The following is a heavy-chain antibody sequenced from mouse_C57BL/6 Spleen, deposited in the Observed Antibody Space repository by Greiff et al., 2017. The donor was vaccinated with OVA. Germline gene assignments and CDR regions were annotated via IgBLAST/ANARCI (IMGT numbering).Heavy chain of an antibody. CDR3: ARGDDYDDNFDD. Sequence: VQLQPSWAELVSPGASVKLSCKASGYTFTDYSIHWVKQRPGQGLEWIARLYPGSGNTYYNEKFKGKATLTAEKSSSTDYMQLSSLTSEDSAVYFCARGDDYDDNFDDWGKGTTLTVSS. CDR1: GYTFTDYS. D-gene: IGHD2-4*01. CDR2: LYPGSGNT. J-gene: IGHJ1*03. V-gene: IGHV1-76*01.